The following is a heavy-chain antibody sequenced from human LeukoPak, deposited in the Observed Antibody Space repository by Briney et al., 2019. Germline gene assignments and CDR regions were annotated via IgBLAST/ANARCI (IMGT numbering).Heavy chain of an antibody. Sequence: SETLSLTCTVSGGSISSYCWSWIRQSQGKGLEWIGYIYYSGSTNYNPSLKSRVTISVDTSKNQFSLKLSSVTAADTAVYYCARVTYYYDSSGYSSWFDPWGQGTLVTVSS. J-gene: IGHJ5*02. V-gene: IGHV4-59*01. CDR2: IYYSGST. D-gene: IGHD3-22*01. CDR1: GGSISSYC. CDR3: ARVTYYYDSSGYSSWFDP.